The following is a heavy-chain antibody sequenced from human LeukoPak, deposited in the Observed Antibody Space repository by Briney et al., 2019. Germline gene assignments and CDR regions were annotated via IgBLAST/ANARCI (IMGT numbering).Heavy chain of an antibody. CDR1: GFTFSSYA. J-gene: IGHJ4*02. V-gene: IGHV3-23*01. D-gene: IGHD2/OR15-2a*01. CDR2: ISENPERR. CDR3: AREENTLLLSLDY. Sequence: GGSLRLSCAASGFTFSSYAMSWVRQAPGKGLEWVSAISENPERRHYSNSVRGRFVISRDMSKNSVFLQMASLRAEDTAIYYCAREENTLLLSLDYWGLGTLVTVSS.